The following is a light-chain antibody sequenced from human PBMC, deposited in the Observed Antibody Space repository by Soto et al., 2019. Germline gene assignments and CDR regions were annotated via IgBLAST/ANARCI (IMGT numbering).Light chain of an antibody. V-gene: IGKV3-11*01. J-gene: IGKJ5*01. Sequence: EIVLTQSPATLSLSPGERAILSCRASQSVSTFLAWFQQKPGPPPRLLIYNASNRTTGIPARFSGSGSGTDFTLTISSLEPEDFAVYYCQQRGDWPPITFGQGTRLEIK. CDR3: QQRGDWPPIT. CDR2: NAS. CDR1: QSVSTF.